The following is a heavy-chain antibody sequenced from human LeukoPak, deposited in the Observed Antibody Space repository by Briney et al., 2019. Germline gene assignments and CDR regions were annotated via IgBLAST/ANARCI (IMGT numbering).Heavy chain of an antibody. CDR2: IIPILGIA. CDR1: GGTFTSYA. D-gene: IGHD3-22*01. CDR3: ARDGRNYYDSSGYPDY. J-gene: IGHJ4*02. Sequence: ASVKVSCKASGGTFTSYAISWVRHGPGQGLGWMGRIIPILGIANYAQKFQGRVTITSDKSTSTAYMELSSLRSEDTAVYYCARDGRNYYDSSGYPDYWGQGTLVTVSS. V-gene: IGHV1-69*04.